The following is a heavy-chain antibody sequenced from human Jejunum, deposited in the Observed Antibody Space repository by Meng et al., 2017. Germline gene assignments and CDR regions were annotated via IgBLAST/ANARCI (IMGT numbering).Heavy chain of an antibody. D-gene: IGHD3-16*01. CDR1: GFTFSGSS. V-gene: IGHV3-23*01. CDR2: ITGSGSNT. Sequence: GESLKISCAASGFTFSGSSMSWVRQAPGKGLEWVSVITGSGSNTYYADSVKGRFTISRDDSKNTLFLQMNSLRGEDTAVYYCARLVESWGQGTLVTVSS. J-gene: IGHJ4*02. CDR3: ARLVES.